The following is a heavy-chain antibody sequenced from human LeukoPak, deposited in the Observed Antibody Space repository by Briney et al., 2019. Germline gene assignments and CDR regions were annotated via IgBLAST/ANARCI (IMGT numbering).Heavy chain of an antibody. CDR3: AREGLNMVRGVIPKEAWGWFDP. V-gene: IGHV4-34*01. CDR1: GGSFSGYY. J-gene: IGHJ5*02. Sequence: SETLSLTCAVYGGSFSGYYWSWIRQPPGKGLEWIGEINHSGSTNYNPSLKSRVTISVDTSKNQFSLRLSSVTAADTAVYYCAREGLNMVRGVIPKEAWGWFDPWGQGTLVTVSS. D-gene: IGHD3-10*01. CDR2: INHSGST.